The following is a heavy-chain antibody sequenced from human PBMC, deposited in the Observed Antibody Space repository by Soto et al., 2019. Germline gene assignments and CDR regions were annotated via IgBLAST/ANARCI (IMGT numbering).Heavy chain of an antibody. Sequence: VQLVESGGGVVQPGRSLRLSCTVSGFTFSNYWMTWVRQIPGKGLEWVANIKQDGSETYYVDSVKGRFTVSRDNANNSMYLQMNSLRVEDTAVYYCARDYLWGQGTLVTVSS. V-gene: IGHV3-7*04. CDR3: ARDYL. J-gene: IGHJ4*02. CDR2: IKQDGSET. CDR1: GFTFSNYW.